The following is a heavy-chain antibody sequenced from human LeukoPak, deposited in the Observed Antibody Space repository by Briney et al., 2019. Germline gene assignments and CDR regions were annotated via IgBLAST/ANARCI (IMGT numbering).Heavy chain of an antibody. CDR1: GFTFSSYG. CDR3: ARVDSGSACAS. D-gene: IGHD6-19*01. Sequence: GGSLRLSCAASGFTFSSYGMSWVRQAPGKGLEWVSAISGSGGSTYYADSVKGRFTISRDISKNTLYLQMGSLRPEDMAVYYCARVDSGSACASWGQGILVTVSS. CDR2: ISGSGGST. V-gene: IGHV3-23*01. J-gene: IGHJ1*01.